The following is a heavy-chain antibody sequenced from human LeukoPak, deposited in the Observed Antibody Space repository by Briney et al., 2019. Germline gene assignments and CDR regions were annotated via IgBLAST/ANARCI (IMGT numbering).Heavy chain of an antibody. Sequence: PGGSLRLSCAASGFTFXSYAMSWVRQAPGKGLEGMGLIYPGDSDTKYSPSFQRQVTISADKSISTAYLQWSSLKASDTAMYYCALDSSGYLDYYYFDYWGQGTLVTVSS. V-gene: IGHV5-51*01. CDR3: ALDSSGYLDYYYFDY. CDR2: IYPGDSDT. D-gene: IGHD3-22*01. CDR1: GFTFXSYA. J-gene: IGHJ4*02.